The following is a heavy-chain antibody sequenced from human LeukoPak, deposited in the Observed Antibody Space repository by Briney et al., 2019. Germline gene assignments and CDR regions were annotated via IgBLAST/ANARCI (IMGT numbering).Heavy chain of an antibody. CDR1: VFAFSNYE. J-gene: IGHJ4*02. CDR2: IGGSGANT. D-gene: IGHD1-20*01. V-gene: IGHV3-23*01. Sequence: PGGSLRLSCTASVFAFSNYEMTWVRQAPGKGLDRVSNIGGSGANTYYADSVKGRFTISRDNSKNTLYLQMNSLRVEDTAVYYCARESRGIPGTTAFDYWGQGTLVTVSS. CDR3: ARESRGIPGTTAFDY.